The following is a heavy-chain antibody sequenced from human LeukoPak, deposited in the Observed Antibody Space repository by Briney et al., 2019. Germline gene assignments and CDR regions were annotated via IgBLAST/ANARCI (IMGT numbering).Heavy chain of an antibody. D-gene: IGHD1-26*01. J-gene: IGHJ6*02. CDR2: IYYSGST. V-gene: IGHV4-59*01. CDR1: GGSISSYY. Sequence: SETLSLTCTVSGGSISSYYWSWIRQPPGKGLEWIGYIYYSGSTNYNPSLKSRVIISVDTSKNQFSLKLSSVTAADTAVYYCARSELSHYYYYGMDVWGQGTTVTVSS. CDR3: ARSELSHYYYYGMDV.